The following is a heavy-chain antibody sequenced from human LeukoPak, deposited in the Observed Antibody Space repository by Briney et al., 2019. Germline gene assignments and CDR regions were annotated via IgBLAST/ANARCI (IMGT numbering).Heavy chain of an antibody. J-gene: IGHJ4*02. CDR2: IYSGGST. CDR3: TRGGLQPDY. Sequence: PGGSLRLSCAASGFTVSSNYMSWVRQAPGKGLEWVSIIYSGGSTYYAGSVKGRFTISRDNSKNTVYLQMNSLRDEDTAVYYCTRGGLQPDYWGQGTLVTVSS. D-gene: IGHD2-2*01. CDR1: GFTVSSNY. V-gene: IGHV3-53*01.